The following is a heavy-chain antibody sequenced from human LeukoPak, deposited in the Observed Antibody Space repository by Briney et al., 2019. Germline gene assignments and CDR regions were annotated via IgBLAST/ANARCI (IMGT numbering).Heavy chain of an antibody. J-gene: IGHJ5*02. CDR1: GFTFSSYA. V-gene: IGHV3-23*01. Sequence: QTGGSLRLSCAASGFTFSSYAMSWVRQAPGKGLEWVSAISGSGDITYLADSVKGRFTISRDNSKNTLYLQMNSLRTEDTAVYYCARHWAGRRTAVVGTVDPWGQGTLVTVSS. CDR2: ISGSGDIT. CDR3: ARHWAGRRTAVVGTVDP. D-gene: IGHD6-13*01.